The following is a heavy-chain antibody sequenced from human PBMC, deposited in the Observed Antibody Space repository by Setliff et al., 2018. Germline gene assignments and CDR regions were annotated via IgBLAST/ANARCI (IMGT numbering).Heavy chain of an antibody. V-gene: IGHV4-59*01. J-gene: IGHJ6*03. D-gene: IGHD3-3*01. CDR3: ARDRTIFGVDNFYFYMDV. CDR2: VFYKGRT. CDR1: GVSITTSY. Sequence: SETLSLTCNVSGVSITTSYWSWIRQSPGKGLEWIGNVFYKGRTNYNPSLKSRVTISVDTPRNQFSLRLNSVTAADTAVYFCARDRTIFGVDNFYFYMDVWGRGTTVTVS.